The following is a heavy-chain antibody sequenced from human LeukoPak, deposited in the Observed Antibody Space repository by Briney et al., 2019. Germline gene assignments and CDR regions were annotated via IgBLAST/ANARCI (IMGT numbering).Heavy chain of an antibody. V-gene: IGHV3-9*01. CDR3: ATGPNYYGTFDY. Sequence: GGSLRLSCAASGFTFHDSAMHWVRQAPGKGLEWVSSISWNSGSIGYADSVKGRFTISRDNVKNSLYLQMNSLKAEDTALYYCATGPNYYGTFDYWGQGTLVTVSS. J-gene: IGHJ4*02. CDR2: ISWNSGSI. D-gene: IGHD3-10*01. CDR1: GFTFHDSA.